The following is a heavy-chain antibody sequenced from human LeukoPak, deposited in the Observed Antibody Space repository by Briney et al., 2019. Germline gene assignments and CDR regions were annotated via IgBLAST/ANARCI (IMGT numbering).Heavy chain of an antibody. J-gene: IGHJ6*03. CDR2: IYYSGST. Sequence: SETLSLTCTVSGGSISSYYWSWIRQPPGKGLEWIGYIYYSGSTNYNPSLKSRVTISVDTSKNQFSLKLCSVTAADTAVYYCARVLGVGYYYYMDVWGKGTTVTVSS. CDR3: ARVLGVGYYYYMDV. CDR1: GGSISSYY. V-gene: IGHV4-59*01. D-gene: IGHD7-27*01.